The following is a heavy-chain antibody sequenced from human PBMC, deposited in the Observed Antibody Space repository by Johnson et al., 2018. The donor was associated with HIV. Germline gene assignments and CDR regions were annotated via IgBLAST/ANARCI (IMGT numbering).Heavy chain of an antibody. CDR2: IYSGGST. Sequence: VQLVESGGGLVKPGGSLRLSCAASGFTFSDYYMSWIRQAPGKGLEWVSVIYSGGSTYYADSVKGRFTISRENAKNSLYLQMNSLRAGDTAVYYCARALGATYAFDIWGQGTMVTVSS. CDR1: GFTFSDYY. V-gene: IGHV3-66*01. D-gene: IGHD1-26*01. CDR3: ARALGATYAFDI. J-gene: IGHJ3*02.